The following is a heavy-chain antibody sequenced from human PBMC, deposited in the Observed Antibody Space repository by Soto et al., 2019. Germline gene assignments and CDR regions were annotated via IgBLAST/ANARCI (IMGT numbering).Heavy chain of an antibody. Sequence: GGSLRLSCAASGFTFSSYGMHWVRQAPGKGLEWVAVIWYDGSNKYYADSVKGRFTISRDNSKNTLYLQMNSLRAEDTAVYYCARAIADRAVPDYWGQGTLVTVSS. CDR3: ARAIADRAVPDY. CDR2: IWYDGSNK. V-gene: IGHV3-33*01. J-gene: IGHJ4*02. D-gene: IGHD6-13*01. CDR1: GFTFSSYG.